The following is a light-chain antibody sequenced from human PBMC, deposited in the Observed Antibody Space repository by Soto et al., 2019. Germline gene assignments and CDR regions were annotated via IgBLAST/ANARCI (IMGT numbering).Light chain of an antibody. Sequence: QSVLTRPPSVSGAPGQRVTISCTGSSSNIGAGYDVHWYQQLPGTAPKLLIYGNSNRPSGVPDRFSGSKSGTSASLAITGLQAEDEADYYCQSYDSSLSRRVFGGGTKLTVL. CDR1: SSNIGAGYD. J-gene: IGLJ2*01. CDR2: GNS. V-gene: IGLV1-40*01. CDR3: QSYDSSLSRRV.